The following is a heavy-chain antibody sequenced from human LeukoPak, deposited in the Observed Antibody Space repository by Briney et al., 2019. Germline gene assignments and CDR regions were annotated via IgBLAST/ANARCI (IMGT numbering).Heavy chain of an antibody. CDR1: GFTFGSYA. J-gene: IGHJ4*02. Sequence: GGSLRLSCAASGFTFGSYAMSWVRQAPGKGLEWVSAITDSGGDTYYADSVQGRFTISRDNSKNTLYLQMNSLRPDDTAVYYCAKGSSPSRPYYFDCWGPGTLVTVSS. V-gene: IGHV3-23*01. CDR3: AKGSSPSRPYYFDC. CDR2: ITDSGGDT. D-gene: IGHD1-26*01.